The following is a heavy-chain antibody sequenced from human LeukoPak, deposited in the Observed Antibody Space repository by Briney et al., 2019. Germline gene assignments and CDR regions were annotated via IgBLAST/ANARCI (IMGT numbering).Heavy chain of an antibody. CDR2: ISYDGSNK. CDR3: ARGRYYDSSGYNYFDY. D-gene: IGHD3-22*01. CDR1: GFTFSSYG. Sequence: GGSLRLSCAASGFTFSSYGMHWVRQAPGKGLEWVAVISYDGSNKYYADSVKGRFTISRDNAKNSLYLQMNSLRAEDTAVYYCARGRYYDSSGYNYFDYWGQGTLVTVSS. J-gene: IGHJ4*02. V-gene: IGHV3-30*03.